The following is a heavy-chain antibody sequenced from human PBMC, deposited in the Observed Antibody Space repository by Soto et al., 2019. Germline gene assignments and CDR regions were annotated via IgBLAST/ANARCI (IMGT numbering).Heavy chain of an antibody. CDR2: IYYSGNT. CDR1: GGSISSSSYY. J-gene: IGHJ4*02. V-gene: IGHV4-39*01. CDR3: ARQYFFGSGSYYRRPYAF. Sequence: SETLSLTCTVSGGSISSSSYYWAWIRQPPGKGLEWIGSIYYSGNTYYNPSLKSRVTISVDTAKNQFSLKLSSMTAADTAVYYCARQYFFGSGSYYRRPYAFWGQGTLVTV. D-gene: IGHD3-10*01.